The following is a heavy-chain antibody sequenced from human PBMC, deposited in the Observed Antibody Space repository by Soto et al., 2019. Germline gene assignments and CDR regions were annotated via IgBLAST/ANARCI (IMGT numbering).Heavy chain of an antibody. CDR1: GYTFTSYG. D-gene: IGHD3-22*01. V-gene: IGHV1-18*01. J-gene: IGHJ4*02. CDR3: ASSNYYDSSGYYSFDY. Sequence: ASVKVSCKASGYTFTSYGISWVRQAPGQGLEWMGWISAYNGNTNYAQKLQGRVTMTTDTSTSTAYMELRSLRSDDTAVYYCASSNYYDSSGYYSFDYWGQGTLVTVS. CDR2: ISAYNGNT.